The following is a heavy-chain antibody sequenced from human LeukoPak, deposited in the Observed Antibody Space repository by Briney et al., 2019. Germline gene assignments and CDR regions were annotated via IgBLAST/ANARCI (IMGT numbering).Heavy chain of an antibody. CDR1: GFTVSGTH. CDR2: MYTGGTT. D-gene: IGHD3-16*01. J-gene: IGHJ4*02. Sequence: PGGPLRLSCAASGFTVSGTHMSWVRQAPGKGLEWVSAMYTGGTTYYADSVMGRFTVSRDNSRNTVFLHMNSLRVDDTAAYYCAKDEATSGGGLASWGQGTLVTVSS. CDR3: AKDEATSGGGLAS. V-gene: IGHV3-53*01.